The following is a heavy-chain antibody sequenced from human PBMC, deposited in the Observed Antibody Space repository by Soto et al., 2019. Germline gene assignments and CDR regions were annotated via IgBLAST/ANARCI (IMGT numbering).Heavy chain of an antibody. CDR2: ISYDGSNK. CDR1: GFTFSSYG. CDR3: AKDRRVTMVRGARFDY. V-gene: IGHV3-30*18. Sequence: GGSLRLSCAASGFTFSSYGMHWVRQAPGKGLEWVAVISYDGSNKYYADSVKGRFTISRDNSKNTLYLQMNSLRAEDTAVYYCAKDRRVTMVRGARFDYWGQGTLVTVSS. J-gene: IGHJ4*02. D-gene: IGHD3-10*01.